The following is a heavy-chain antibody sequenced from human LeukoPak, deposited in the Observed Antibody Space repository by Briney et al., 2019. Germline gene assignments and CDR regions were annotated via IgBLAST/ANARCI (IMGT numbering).Heavy chain of an antibody. CDR3: ARVRGSGSLHYYYYYMDV. J-gene: IGHJ6*03. Sequence: SETLSLTCTVSGGSISSYYWSWIRQPAGKGLEWIGRIYTSGSTNYNPSLKSRVTMSVDTSKNQFSLKLSSVTAADTAVYYCARVRGSGSLHYYYYYMDVWGKGTTVTISS. V-gene: IGHV4-4*07. CDR2: IYTSGST. D-gene: IGHD3-10*01. CDR1: GGSISSYY.